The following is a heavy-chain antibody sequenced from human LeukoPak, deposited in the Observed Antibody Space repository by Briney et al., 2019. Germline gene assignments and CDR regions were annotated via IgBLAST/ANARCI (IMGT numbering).Heavy chain of an antibody. CDR2: ISSSGSTI. J-gene: IGHJ6*02. CDR1: GFTFSYYE. Sequence: GRSLRLSCAASGFTFSYYEMNWVRQAPGKGLEWVSYISSSGSTIYSADSVKGRFTISRDNAKNSLYLQMNSLRAEDTAVYYCARGDYYDTSGFRRGYYYYGMDVWGQGTTVTVSS. CDR3: ARGDYYDTSGFRRGYYYYGMDV. D-gene: IGHD3-22*01. V-gene: IGHV3-48*03.